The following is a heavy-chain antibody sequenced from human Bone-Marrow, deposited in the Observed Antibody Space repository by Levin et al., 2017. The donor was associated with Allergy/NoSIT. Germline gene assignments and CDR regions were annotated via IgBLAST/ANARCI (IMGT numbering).Heavy chain of an antibody. CDR3: SKSVKWLRLGSFYYGMDV. D-gene: IGHD5-12*01. CDR1: GFSFSMYA. CDR2: IGGSGGST. J-gene: IGHJ6*02. V-gene: IGHV3-23*01. Sequence: GGSLRLSCAASGFSFSMYAMNWVRQAPGKGLEWVSGIGGSGGSTYYADSVKGRFTVSRDNSKNTLYLHMNSLRADDTAVYYFSKSVKWLRLGSFYYGMDVWGQGTTVFVSS.